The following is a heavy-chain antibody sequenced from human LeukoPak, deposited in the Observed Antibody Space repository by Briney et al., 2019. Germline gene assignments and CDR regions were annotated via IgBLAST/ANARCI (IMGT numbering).Heavy chain of an antibody. V-gene: IGHV3-13*01. CDR3: ARGGIQVSGIDEFDY. J-gene: IGHJ4*02. CDR2: IGIRGDT. Sequence: PGGSLRLSSAASGFTFIDYDMHWVRQVIGKGLEWVSAIGIRGDTHYSGSVKGRFTIYRENAESSLYLQMNSLRAEDTAVYYCARGGIQVSGIDEFDYWGQGTLVTVSS. CDR1: GFTFIDYD. D-gene: IGHD6-19*01.